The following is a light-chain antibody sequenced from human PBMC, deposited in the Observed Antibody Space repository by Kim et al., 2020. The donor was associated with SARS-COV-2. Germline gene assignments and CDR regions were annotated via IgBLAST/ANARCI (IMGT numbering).Light chain of an antibody. J-gene: IGKJ4*01. Sequence: ASTGDRVTITCRASQDIKSYLALFQQKPGKAPKLLIYEASILQSGVPPRFSGSGSGTDFTLTISYLQSEDFATYYCEQYYSYPPAFGGGTKVDIK. CDR2: EAS. CDR3: EQYYSYPPA. V-gene: IGKV1-8*01. CDR1: QDIKSY.